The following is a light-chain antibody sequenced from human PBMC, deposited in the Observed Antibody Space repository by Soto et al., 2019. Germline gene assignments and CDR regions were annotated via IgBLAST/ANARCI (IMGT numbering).Light chain of an antibody. V-gene: IGKV3-11*01. J-gene: IGKJ4*01. Sequence: EIVLTQSPATLSLSPGERATRSCRASQSVSSYLAWYQQKPGQAPRLLIYDASNRATGIPARFSGSGSGTDFTLTISSLEPEDFAVYYCQQRSNWPRLTFGGGIKVEIQ. CDR1: QSVSSY. CDR3: QQRSNWPRLT. CDR2: DAS.